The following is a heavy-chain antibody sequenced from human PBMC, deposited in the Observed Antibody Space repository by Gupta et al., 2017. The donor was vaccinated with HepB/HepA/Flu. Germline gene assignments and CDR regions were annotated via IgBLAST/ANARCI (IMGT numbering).Heavy chain of an antibody. J-gene: IGHJ4*02. CDR1: GFDFSGYD. D-gene: IGHD2-15*01. V-gene: IGHV3-48*03. Sequence: VQPEGSLRLSCAASGFDFSGYDMIWVRQATGKGLEWVSCISSRGDTIYYADSVRGRFTISRDNAKNSVFLQMNSLKDEDTAVYYCAGGPALVGVLGADYWGQGTLVTVSS. CDR2: ISSRGDTI. CDR3: AGGPALVGVLGADY.